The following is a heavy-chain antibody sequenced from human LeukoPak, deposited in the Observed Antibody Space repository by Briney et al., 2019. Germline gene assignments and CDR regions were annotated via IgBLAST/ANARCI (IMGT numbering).Heavy chain of an antibody. CDR1: GFTFSDYY. CDR3: ARELHSGSYYFDY. Sequence: GSLRLSCAASGFTFSDYYMSWIRQPPGKGLEWIGSIYHSGSTYYNASLKSRVTTSVDTSKNRFSLKLTSVTAADTAVYYCARELHSGSYYFDYWGQGTLVTVSS. V-gene: IGHV4-38-2*02. J-gene: IGHJ4*02. D-gene: IGHD1-26*01. CDR2: IYHSGST.